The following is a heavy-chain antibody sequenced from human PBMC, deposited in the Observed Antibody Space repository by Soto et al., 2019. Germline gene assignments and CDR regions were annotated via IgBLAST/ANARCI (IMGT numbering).Heavy chain of an antibody. CDR1: GGTLSSYT. V-gene: IGHV1-69*04. CDR3: ARDDCSSTSCYKNWFDP. D-gene: IGHD2-2*01. CDR2: IIPILGIA. Sequence: SVKVSCKDSGGTLSSYTMSWVRQAPRQGLEWMGRIIPILGIANYAQKFQGRVSITADKSTSTAYMELSSLRSEDTAVYYCARDDCSSTSCYKNWFDPWGQGTLVTVSS. J-gene: IGHJ5*02.